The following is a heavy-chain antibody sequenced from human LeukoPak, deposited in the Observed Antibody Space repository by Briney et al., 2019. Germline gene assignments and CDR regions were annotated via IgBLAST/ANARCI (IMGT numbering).Heavy chain of an antibody. D-gene: IGHD1-1*01. V-gene: IGHV3-21*01. Sequence: KSGGSLRLSCAASGFTFSSYSMNWVRQAPGKGLEWVSSISSSSSYIYYADSVKGRFTISRDNAKNSLYLQMNGLRAEDTAVYYCAREERLRRVWYFDLWGRGTLVTVSS. CDR2: ISSSSSYI. CDR1: GFTFSSYS. CDR3: AREERLRRVWYFDL. J-gene: IGHJ2*01.